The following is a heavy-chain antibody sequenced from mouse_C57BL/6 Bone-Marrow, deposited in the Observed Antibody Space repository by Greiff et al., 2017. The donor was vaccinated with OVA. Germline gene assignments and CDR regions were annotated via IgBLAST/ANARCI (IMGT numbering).Heavy chain of an antibody. Sequence: QVQLQQPGAELVKPGASVKLSCKASGYTFTSYWMHWVKQRPGQGLEWIGMIHPNSGSTTYNEKFKSKATLTVDKSSSTAYMQLSSLTSEDSAVSYSAREGNDYDDYAMDYWGQGNSDTVSA. CDR1: GYTFTSYW. V-gene: IGHV1-64*01. CDR2: IHPNSGST. D-gene: IGHD2-4*01. J-gene: IGHJ4*01. CDR3: AREGNDYDDYAMDY.